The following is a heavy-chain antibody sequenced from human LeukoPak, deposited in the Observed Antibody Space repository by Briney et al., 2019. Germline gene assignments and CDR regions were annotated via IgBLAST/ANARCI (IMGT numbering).Heavy chain of an antibody. D-gene: IGHD1-14*01. CDR1: GGSISSSSYY. Sequence: SETLSLTCTVSGGSISSSSYYWGWIRQPPGQGLEWIGSIYYSWSTYYNPSLKSRFTISVDTSKNQFSLKLSSVTAADTAVYYCARVTSRLGWFDPWGQGTLVTVSS. J-gene: IGHJ5*02. V-gene: IGHV4-39*07. CDR3: ARVTSRLGWFDP. CDR2: IYYSWST.